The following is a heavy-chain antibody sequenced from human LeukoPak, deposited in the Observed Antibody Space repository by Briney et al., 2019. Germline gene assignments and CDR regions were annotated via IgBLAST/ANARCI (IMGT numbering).Heavy chain of an antibody. V-gene: IGHV3-21*01. CDR1: GFTFSSYS. CDR3: AREGSHSSGYPY. J-gene: IGHJ4*02. CDR2: ISSSSSYI. D-gene: IGHD3-22*01. Sequence: SGGSLRLSCAASGFTFSSYSMNWVRQAPGKGLEWVSSISSSSSYIYYADSVKGRFTISRDNAKNSLYLQMNSLRAEDTAVYYCAREGSHSSGYPYWGQGTLVTVSS.